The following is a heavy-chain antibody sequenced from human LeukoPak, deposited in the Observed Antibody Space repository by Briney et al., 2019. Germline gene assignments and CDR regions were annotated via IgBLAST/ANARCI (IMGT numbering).Heavy chain of an antibody. CDR1: GGPISSGGYY. Sequence: SETLSLTCTVSGGPISSGGYYWSWIRQHPGKGLEWIGYIYYSGSTYYNPSLKSRVTISVDTSKNQFSLKLSSVTAADTAVYYCARGSVYGDYEYWGQGTLATVSS. V-gene: IGHV4-31*03. CDR3: ARGSVYGDYEY. D-gene: IGHD4-17*01. CDR2: IYYSGST. J-gene: IGHJ4*02.